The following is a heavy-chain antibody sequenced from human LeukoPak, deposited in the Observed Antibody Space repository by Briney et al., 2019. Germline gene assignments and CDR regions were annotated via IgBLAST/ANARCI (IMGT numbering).Heavy chain of an antibody. D-gene: IGHD2-15*01. Sequence: GGSLRLSCAASGFTVSDNYMNWVRQAPGKGLEWVSVLYASGTIYYADSVKGRFTISRDNSKTTLYLQMNSLTAEDTAAYYCAREVLGFCSGGSCYEFDAFHIWGQGTMVTVSS. V-gene: IGHV3-53*01. J-gene: IGHJ3*02. CDR1: GFTVSDNY. CDR3: AREVLGFCSGGSCYEFDAFHI. CDR2: LYASGTI.